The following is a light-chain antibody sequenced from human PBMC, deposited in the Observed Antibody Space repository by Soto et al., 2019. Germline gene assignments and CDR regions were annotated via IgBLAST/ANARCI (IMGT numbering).Light chain of an antibody. CDR3: GAWDDSLSTGV. V-gene: IGLV1-51*01. CDR2: DNN. CDR1: SPNIGNNY. J-gene: IGLJ2*01. Sequence: QSVLTQPPSWSAAPGQKVSISCSGSSPNIGNNYVSWYQQVPGTAPKFLIYDNNKRHSGIPDRFSGSKSGTSATLDITGLQTGDEADYYFGAWDDSLSTGVFGGGTQLPVL.